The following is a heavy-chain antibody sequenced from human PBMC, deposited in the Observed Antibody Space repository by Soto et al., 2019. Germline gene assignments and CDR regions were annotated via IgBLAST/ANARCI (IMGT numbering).Heavy chain of an antibody. CDR2: VYPGDSDT. D-gene: IGHD6-19*01. J-gene: IGHJ4*02. CDR1: GYSVTNYW. V-gene: IGHV5-51*01. Sequence: PGESLKISCRVSGYSVTNYWIGWVRQMPGKGLEWMGIVYPGDSDTRYSPSFQGQVTISADKSISTAYLQWSSLKASDTAMYYCARLTSGWYGSSPLYFDYWGQGTLVTVSS. CDR3: ARLTSGWYGSSPLYFDY.